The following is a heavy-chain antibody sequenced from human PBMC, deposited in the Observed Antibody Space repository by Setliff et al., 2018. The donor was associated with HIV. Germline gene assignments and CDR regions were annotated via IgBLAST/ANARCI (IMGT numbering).Heavy chain of an antibody. CDR3: TRTYCSSTSCYDDC. CDR2: IKNDGTEK. Sequence: GGSLRLSCAASGFTFDRYWMSWLRQAPGKGPEWVANIKNDGTEKFYADSVKGRFTVSRDNVKMSLYLQMNSLRAEDTAVYYCTRTYCSSTSCYDDCWGQGTLVTVSS. V-gene: IGHV3-7*01. D-gene: IGHD2-2*01. CDR1: GFTFDRYW. J-gene: IGHJ4*02.